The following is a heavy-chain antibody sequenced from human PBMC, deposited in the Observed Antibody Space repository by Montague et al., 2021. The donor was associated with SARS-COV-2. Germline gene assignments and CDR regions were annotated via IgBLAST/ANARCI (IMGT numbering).Heavy chain of an antibody. V-gene: IGHV4-39*07. Sequence: SKTLSLTCTVTGGPISGSSDYWGWIRQSPGKGLEWIASVDYSGNTYYXPSLTSRVTISVDTSKNQFSLKLSSVTAADTAVYFCARGFRSVVPAVLGVAFYYYFDMDVWGQGTTVTVSS. D-gene: IGHD2-2*01. CDR3: ARGFRSVVPAVLGVAFYYYFDMDV. CDR2: VDYSGNT. CDR1: GGPISGSSDY. J-gene: IGHJ6*02.